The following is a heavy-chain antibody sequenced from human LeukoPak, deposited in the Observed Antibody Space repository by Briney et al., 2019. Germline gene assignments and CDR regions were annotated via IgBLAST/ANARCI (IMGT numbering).Heavy chain of an antibody. D-gene: IGHD4-23*01. CDR3: ARGRPHGNDY. J-gene: IGHJ4*02. Sequence: GRSLRLSCAASGFTFSSYAMHWVRQTPDKGLEWVAVVSNDGTNKHYTDSVKGRFSISRDNAKNTLYLQMNSLRVEDTAVYYCARGRPHGNDYWGQGTLVTVSS. CDR1: GFTFSSYA. V-gene: IGHV3-30-3*01. CDR2: VSNDGTNK.